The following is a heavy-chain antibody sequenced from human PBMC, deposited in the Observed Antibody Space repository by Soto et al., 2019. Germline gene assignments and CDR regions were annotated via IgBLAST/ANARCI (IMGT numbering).Heavy chain of an antibody. CDR1: GFTFSNFG. V-gene: IGHV3-7*03. CDR2: IKHDGSET. CDR3: TTNTVTKVDDY. D-gene: IGHD4-17*01. Sequence: EVQLVESGGGLVQPGGSLRLSCAVSGFTFSNFGMSWVRQAPGKGLEWLANIKHDGSETNYVDSVKGRFIISRDNAKNSLSLQMNSLRAEDTAIYYCTTNTVTKVDDYWGQGTLVTVSS. J-gene: IGHJ4*02.